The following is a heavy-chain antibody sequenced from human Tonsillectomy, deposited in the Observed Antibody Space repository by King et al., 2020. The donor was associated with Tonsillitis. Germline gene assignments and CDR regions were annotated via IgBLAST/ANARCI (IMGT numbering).Heavy chain of an antibody. CDR1: GYFINSSYY. D-gene: IGHD3-22*01. Sequence: VQLQESGPGLVNPSETLSLTCAVSGYFINSSYYWGWIRQPPGKGLEWIGSIFHSGTTYYNPSLKSRLTMSVDTSKNQFSLKLSSVTAADTAVYYWARGSRGYYYGWGQGTLVTVSS. V-gene: IGHV4-38-2*01. CDR3: ARGSRGYYYG. J-gene: IGHJ4*02. CDR2: IFHSGTT.